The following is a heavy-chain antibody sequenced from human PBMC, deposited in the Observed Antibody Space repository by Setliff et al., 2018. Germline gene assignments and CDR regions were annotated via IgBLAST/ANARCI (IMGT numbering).Heavy chain of an antibody. D-gene: IGHD2-15*01. CDR1: GFIFRSYA. V-gene: IGHV3-30*04. J-gene: IGHJ4*02. CDR2: ISSDGANK. CDR3: AKDTLGYCSGGSCYPKDDYGDYYFDY. Sequence: GGSLRLSCAASGFIFRSYAMHWVRQAPGKGMEWVAVISSDGANKYYADSVKGRFTISRDNSRNTLNLQMNSLRAEDTAVYYCAKDTLGYCSGGSCYPKDDYGDYYFDYWGQGTLVTVSS.